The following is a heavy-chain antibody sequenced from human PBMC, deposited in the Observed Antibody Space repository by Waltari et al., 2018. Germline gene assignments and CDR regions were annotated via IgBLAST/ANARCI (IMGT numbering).Heavy chain of an antibody. CDR2: IDTNTGNP. D-gene: IGHD2-2*01. CDR1: GYTFTKYG. V-gene: IGHV7-4-1*02. CDR3: AREEGIPGGIVYNWLDP. J-gene: IGHJ5*02. Sequence: QVQLVQSGSELKKPGASVKVSCKASGYTFTKYGLNWVGPGPGQGLEWMGWIDTNTGNPTYAQGFTGRFVFSLDTSVSTAYLQISSLKAEDTAVYYCAREEGIPGGIVYNWLDPWGQGTLVTVSS.